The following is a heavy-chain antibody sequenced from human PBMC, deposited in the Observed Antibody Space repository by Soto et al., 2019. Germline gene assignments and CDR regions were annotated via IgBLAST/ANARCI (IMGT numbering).Heavy chain of an antibody. V-gene: IGHV3-7*01. CDR1: GFSFSSYW. CDR3: VRGCGRSSCPYYFDN. J-gene: IGHJ4*02. CDR2: IRQDGSEK. D-gene: IGHD2-2*01. Sequence: EVQLVESGGGLVQPGGSLRLSCAASGFSFSSYWMSWVRQAPGKGLEWVATIRQDGSEKHYVDSVKGRFTISRDNAEISLFLQMNSLRAEDTAVYYCVRGCGRSSCPYYFDNWGRGTLVTVSS.